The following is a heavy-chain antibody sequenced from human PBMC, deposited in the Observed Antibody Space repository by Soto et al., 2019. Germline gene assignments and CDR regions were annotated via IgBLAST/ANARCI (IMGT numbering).Heavy chain of an antibody. Sequence: PGQSLKISSKGFGYSFANYWSSWVRQKPRKGLEWMGRIDPSDSYTNYSPSFQGHVTISADKSISTAYLQWSSLKASDTAMYYCATQEVTEGAVSWYNSENYYYYGMDVWGQGTTVTVSS. V-gene: IGHV5-10-1*01. CDR3: ATQEVTEGAVSWYNSENYYYYGMDV. J-gene: IGHJ6*02. CDR2: IDPSDSYT. CDR1: GYSFANYW. D-gene: IGHD6-13*01.